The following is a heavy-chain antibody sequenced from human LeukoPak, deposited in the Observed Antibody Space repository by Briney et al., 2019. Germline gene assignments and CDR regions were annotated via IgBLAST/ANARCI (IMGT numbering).Heavy chain of an antibody. Sequence: PSETLSLTCTVSGGSISSYYWSWIRQPPGKGLEWIGYIYYSGSTNYNPSLKSRVTISVDTSKNQFSLKLSSVTAADTAVYYCARDSTSLTAVPVRWFDPWGQGTLVTVSS. D-gene: IGHD2-2*01. CDR2: IYYSGST. CDR1: GGSISSYY. V-gene: IGHV4-59*01. J-gene: IGHJ5*02. CDR3: ARDSTSLTAVPVRWFDP.